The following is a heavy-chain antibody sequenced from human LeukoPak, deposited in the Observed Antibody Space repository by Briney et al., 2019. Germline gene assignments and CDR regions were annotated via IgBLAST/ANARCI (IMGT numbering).Heavy chain of an antibody. CDR3: AKDIIGGATTRYYYYGMDV. Sequence: GGSLRLSCAASGFTFDDYAMHWVRQAPGKGLEWVSGINWNSGSIGYADSVKGRFTISRDNAKNSLYLQMNGLRAEDTALYYCAKDIIGGATTRYYYYGMDVWGQGTTVTVSS. J-gene: IGHJ6*02. CDR1: GFTFDDYA. D-gene: IGHD1-26*01. CDR2: INWNSGSI. V-gene: IGHV3-9*01.